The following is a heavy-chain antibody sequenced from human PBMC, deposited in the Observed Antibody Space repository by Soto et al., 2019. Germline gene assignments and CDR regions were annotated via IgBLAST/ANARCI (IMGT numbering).Heavy chain of an antibody. CDR2: ISGSGDST. CDR3: AKDPASLIGDSGYFEF. D-gene: IGHD5-12*01. Sequence: PGGSLRLSCAASGFTFSSYAMSWVRQAAGKELEWVSAISGSGDSTYDADSVKGRFTISRDNSKNTVYLHMNSLRAEDTAVYYCAKDPASLIGDSGYFEFWGQGT. J-gene: IGHJ4*02. CDR1: GFTFSSYA. V-gene: IGHV3-23*01.